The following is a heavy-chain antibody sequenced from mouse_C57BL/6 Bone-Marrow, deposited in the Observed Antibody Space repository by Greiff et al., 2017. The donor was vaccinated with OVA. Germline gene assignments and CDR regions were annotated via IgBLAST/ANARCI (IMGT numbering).Heavy chain of an antibody. Sequence: QVQLKQPGAELVKPGASVKLSCKASGYTFTSYWMQWVKQRPGQGLEWIGEIDPSDSYTNYNQKFKGKATLTVDTSSSTAYMQLSSLTSEDSAVYYCARRFRDDWGKGTSVTVSS. J-gene: IGHJ4*01. CDR1: GYTFTSYW. CDR2: IDPSDSYT. CDR3: ARRFRDD. V-gene: IGHV1-50*01.